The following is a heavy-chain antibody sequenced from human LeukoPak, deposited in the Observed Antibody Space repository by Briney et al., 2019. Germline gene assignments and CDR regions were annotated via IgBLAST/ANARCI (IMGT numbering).Heavy chain of an antibody. CDR1: AGSFISSSHH. CDR3: VRHDGRGGATMGAFDS. J-gene: IGHJ5*01. CDR2: VYYGRTT. V-gene: IGHV4-39*01. D-gene: IGHD5-12*01. Sequence: SSETLSLTCTVSAGSFISSSHHWGWTRQSPGKGLEWIGSVYYGRTTYYNPSLDGRVTVSLDTSANQFSLQLNSVTAADTAVYYCVRHDGRGGATMGAFDSWGQGSLVTVSS.